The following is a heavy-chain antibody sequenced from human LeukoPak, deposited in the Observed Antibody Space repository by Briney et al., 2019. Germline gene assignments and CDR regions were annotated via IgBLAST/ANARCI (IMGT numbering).Heavy chain of an antibody. V-gene: IGHV4-61*02. Sequence: SETLSLTCTVSGGSISSGSYYWSWIRQPTGQGLEWIGRFYTSGSTNYNPSIERLVTISVDTPKNQFSLKLSSVTAADTAVYYCARDRGIYCGGDCYHNWFDPWGQGTLVTVSS. CDR1: GGSISSGSYY. CDR2: FYTSGST. D-gene: IGHD2-21*01. CDR3: ARDRGIYCGGDCYHNWFDP. J-gene: IGHJ5*02.